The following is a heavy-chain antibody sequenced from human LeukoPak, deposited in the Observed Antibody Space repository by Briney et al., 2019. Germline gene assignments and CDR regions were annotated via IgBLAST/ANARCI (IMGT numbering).Heavy chain of an antibody. CDR3: ARESSTSCYVY. CDR2: INPNSGGT. V-gene: IGHV1-2*02. J-gene: IGHJ4*02. D-gene: IGHD2-2*01. CDR1: GYTFTGYY. Sequence: ASVKVSCKASGYTFTGYYMHWVRQAPGQGLEWMGWINPNSGGTNYAQKFQGRVTMTRHTSISTAYMELSRLRSDHTAVYYCARESSTSCYVYWGQGTLVTVSS.